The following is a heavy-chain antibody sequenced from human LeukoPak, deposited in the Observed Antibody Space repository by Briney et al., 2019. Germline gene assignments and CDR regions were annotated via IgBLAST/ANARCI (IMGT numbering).Heavy chain of an antibody. CDR1: GYNFANYG. Sequence: ASVKVSCKASGYNFANYGMSWVRQAPVQGLEWMGWVSVYKGNTQYAQKFQDRVTMTTDTSTSTVYMELRGLESDNTAVYYCARDRSVNDHWGQGTLVTVSS. CDR2: VSVYKGNT. CDR3: ARDRSVNDH. J-gene: IGHJ4*02. D-gene: IGHD3-3*01. V-gene: IGHV1-18*01.